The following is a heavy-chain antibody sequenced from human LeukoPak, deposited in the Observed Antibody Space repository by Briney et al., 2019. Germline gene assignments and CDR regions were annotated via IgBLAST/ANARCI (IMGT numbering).Heavy chain of an antibody. D-gene: IGHD3-3*01. V-gene: IGHV4-31*03. CDR2: IYYSGST. CDR1: GGSISCGGYY. CDR3: ARARDLTIFGVVNPGTLDY. J-gene: IGHJ4*02. Sequence: SETLSLTCTVSGGSISCGGYYWSWIRQHPGKGLEWIGYIYYSGSTYYNPSLKSRVTISVDTSKNQFSLKLGSVTAADTAVYYCARARDLTIFGVVNPGTLDYWGQGTLVTVSS.